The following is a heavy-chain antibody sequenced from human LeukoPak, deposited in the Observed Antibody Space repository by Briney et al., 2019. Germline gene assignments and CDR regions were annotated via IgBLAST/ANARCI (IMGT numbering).Heavy chain of an antibody. CDR1: GGSLSSYY. CDR2: IYYSGST. J-gene: IGHJ6*02. CDR3: ARQAPSEMAITDAYGMDV. Sequence: SETLSLTCTVSGGSLSSYYWNWIRQPPGKGLEWIGYIYYSGSTNYNPSLKSRVTISVDTSKNQFSLKLSSVTAADTAVYYCARQAPSEMAITDAYGMDVWGQGTTVTVSS. V-gene: IGHV4-59*01. D-gene: IGHD5-24*01.